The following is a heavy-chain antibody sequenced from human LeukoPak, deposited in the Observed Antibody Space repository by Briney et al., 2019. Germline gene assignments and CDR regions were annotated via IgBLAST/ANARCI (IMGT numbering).Heavy chain of an antibody. CDR2: ISSSSSTI. CDR1: GFTFSSYE. J-gene: IGHJ4*02. V-gene: IGHV3-48*03. Sequence: GGSLRLSCAASGFTFSSYEMNWVRQAPGKGLEWVSYISSSSSTIYYADSVKGRFTISRDNAKNSLYLQMNSLRAEDTAVYYCARTLYYYDSSGYYEDYWGQGTLVTVSS. CDR3: ARTLYYYDSSGYYEDY. D-gene: IGHD3-22*01.